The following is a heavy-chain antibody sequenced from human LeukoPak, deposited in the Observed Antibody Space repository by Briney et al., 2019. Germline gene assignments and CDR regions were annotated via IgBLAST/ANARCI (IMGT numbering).Heavy chain of an antibody. CDR1: GYTFIKYG. CDR2: INPNSGGT. V-gene: IGHV1-2*02. Sequence: ASVKVSCKASGYTFIKYGISWVRQAPGQGLEWMGWINPNSGGTNYAQKFQGRVTMTRDTSISTAYMELSRLRSDDTAVYYCARGREYYYDSSGYSLVYFDYWGQGTLVTVSS. J-gene: IGHJ4*02. D-gene: IGHD3-22*01. CDR3: ARGREYYYDSSGYSLVYFDY.